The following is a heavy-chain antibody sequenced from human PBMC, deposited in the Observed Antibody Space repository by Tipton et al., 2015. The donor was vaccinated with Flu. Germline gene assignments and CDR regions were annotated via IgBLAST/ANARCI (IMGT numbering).Heavy chain of an antibody. CDR2: IYSSGST. CDR3: AREKDSSGSEFFQQ. Sequence: TLSLTCTVSGGSISSSSYFWGWIRQPPGKGLEWIGSIYSSGSTSYNPSLKSRVTMSVDTSNNQFSLRLSSVTAADTAVYYCAREKDSSGSEFFQQWGQGTLVTVSS. D-gene: IGHD6-19*01. CDR1: GGSISSSSYF. V-gene: IGHV4-39*07. J-gene: IGHJ1*01.